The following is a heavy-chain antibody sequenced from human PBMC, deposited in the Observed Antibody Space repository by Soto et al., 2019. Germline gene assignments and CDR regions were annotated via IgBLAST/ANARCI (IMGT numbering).Heavy chain of an antibody. CDR3: ARDLSGYDRSNDY. CDR2: ISGSGSTM. V-gene: IGHV3-48*01. J-gene: IGHJ4*01. Sequence: EVQLVESGGGLVQPGGSLRLSCAASGFTFSSYTMTWVRQAPGKGLEWVSYISGSGSTMYYADSVKGRFTISRDNAKHSLYLQMNSLRAEETAVYYCARDLSGYDRSNDYWSHGPLVTVSS. CDR1: GFTFSSYT. D-gene: IGHD5-12*01.